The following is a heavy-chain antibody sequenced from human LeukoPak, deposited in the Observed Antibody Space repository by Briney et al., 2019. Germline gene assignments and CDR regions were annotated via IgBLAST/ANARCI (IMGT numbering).Heavy chain of an antibody. D-gene: IGHD6-13*01. Sequence: SQTLSLTCTVSGGSISSGGYYWSWIRQPPGKGLEWIGYIYHSGSTYCNPSLKSRVTISVDTSKNQFSLKLSSVTAADTAVYYCVRTGYSSPFDYWGQGTLVTASS. CDR2: IYHSGST. CDR3: VRTGYSSPFDY. V-gene: IGHV4-30-2*02. J-gene: IGHJ4*02. CDR1: GGSISSGGYY.